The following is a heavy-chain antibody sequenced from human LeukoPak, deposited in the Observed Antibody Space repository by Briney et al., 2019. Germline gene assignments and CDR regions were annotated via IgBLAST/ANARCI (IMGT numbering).Heavy chain of an antibody. CDR2: TYYSGST. CDR1: GGSLNSYY. V-gene: IGHV4-59*01. J-gene: IGHJ4*02. D-gene: IGHD4-17*01. Sequence: PSETLSLTCTVSGGSLNSYYWSWIRQPRGKEMEWIGYTYYSGSTKYNPSLKSRVSISVDTSKNQFSLQLSSVTAADTAVYYCARSPRYTTAPFEYWGQGTSVTVSS. CDR3: ARSPRYTTAPFEY.